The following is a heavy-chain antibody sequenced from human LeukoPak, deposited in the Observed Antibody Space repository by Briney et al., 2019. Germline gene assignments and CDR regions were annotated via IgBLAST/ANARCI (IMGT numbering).Heavy chain of an antibody. J-gene: IGHJ6*03. CDR3: ARDFSSSSTVYYYYYMDV. V-gene: IGHV4-39*07. CDR2: ISYSGTT. Sequence: SETLSLTCTVSGGSISSSGLYWGWIRQPPGKGLEWIGTISYSGTTYYSPSLKSRVTISLDTSKNQFSLKLSSVTAADTAIYYCARDFSSSSTVYYYYYMDVWGKGTTVTVSS. CDR1: GGSISSSGLY. D-gene: IGHD6-6*01.